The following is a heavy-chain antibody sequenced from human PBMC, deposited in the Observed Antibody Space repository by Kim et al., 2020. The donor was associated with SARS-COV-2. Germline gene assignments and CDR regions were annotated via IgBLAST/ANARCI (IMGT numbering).Heavy chain of an antibody. J-gene: IGHJ4*02. Sequence: GESLKISCKGSGNIFDTYWIGWVRQMPGKGLEWMGIVYFDEFHARYSPSFQGHITISVDKSITTAYLQWSSLRDSDAAMYFCVVGSDFRIYLQYWGQGTLITVSS. CDR3: VVGSDFRIYLQY. V-gene: IGHV5-51*01. CDR1: GNIFDTYW. D-gene: IGHD2-21*02. CDR2: VYFDEFHA.